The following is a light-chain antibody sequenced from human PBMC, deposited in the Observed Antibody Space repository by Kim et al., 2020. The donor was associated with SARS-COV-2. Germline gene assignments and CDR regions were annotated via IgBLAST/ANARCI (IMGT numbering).Light chain of an antibody. V-gene: IGLV3-1*01. CDR3: QASHGTTVV. CDR1: KLGNKY. J-gene: IGLJ3*02. CDR2: QDS. Sequence: VSPGPTTSIPFSGDKLGNKYTCWYQQKPGQSPVLVIFQDSKRPSGIPERFSGSNSGNTATLTISWTQAMDEAGYYCQASHGTTVVFGGCTPLTV.